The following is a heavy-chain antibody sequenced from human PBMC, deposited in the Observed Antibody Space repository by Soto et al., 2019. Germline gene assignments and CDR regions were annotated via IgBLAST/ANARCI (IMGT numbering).Heavy chain of an antibody. CDR1: GFTFDDYA. V-gene: IGHV3-9*01. CDR3: AKGPVGYCTNGVCHGFDY. CDR2: ISWNSGSI. Sequence: QIGGSLRLSCAASGFTFDDYAMHWVRQAPGKGLEWVSGISWNSGSIGYADSVKGRFTISRDNAKNSLYLQMNSLRAEDTALYYCAKGPVGYCTNGVCHGFDYWGEGALVTVSS. D-gene: IGHD2-8*01. J-gene: IGHJ4*02.